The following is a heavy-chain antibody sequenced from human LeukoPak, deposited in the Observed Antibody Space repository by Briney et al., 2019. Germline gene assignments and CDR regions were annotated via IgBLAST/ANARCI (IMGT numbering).Heavy chain of an antibody. CDR3: ARQLGYCSDGSCYFDS. Sequence: GGSLRLSCATSGFTFSSYAMSWVRQAPGEGLEWVSAISTSGGDTYYTGSVRGRFTISRDSSENTLYLQLSSLRAEDTAIYYCARQLGYCSDGSCYFDSWGQGTLVTVSS. CDR1: GFTFSSYA. V-gene: IGHV3-23*01. D-gene: IGHD2-15*01. J-gene: IGHJ4*02. CDR2: ISTSGGDT.